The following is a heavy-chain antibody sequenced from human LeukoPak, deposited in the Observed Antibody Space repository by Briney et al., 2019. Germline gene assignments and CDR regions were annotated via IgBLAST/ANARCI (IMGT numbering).Heavy chain of an antibody. CDR3: ARPPGAYGSSWYYYGY. J-gene: IGHJ4*02. D-gene: IGHD6-13*01. CDR1: GFTFSDYY. CDR2: ISSSGSTI. Sequence: PGGSLRLSYAASGFTFSDYYMSWIRQAPGKGLEWVSYISSSGSTIYYPDSVKGRFTISRDNAKNSLYLQMNSLRVDDTAVYYCARPPGAYGSSWYYYGYWGQGILVTVSS. V-gene: IGHV3-11*04.